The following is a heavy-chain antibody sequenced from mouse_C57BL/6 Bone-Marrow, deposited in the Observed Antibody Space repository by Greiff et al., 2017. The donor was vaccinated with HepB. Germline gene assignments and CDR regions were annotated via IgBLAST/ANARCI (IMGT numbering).Heavy chain of an antibody. D-gene: IGHD1-1*01. CDR3: ATSYYYGSSFHWYFDV. CDR1: GYTFTDYN. CDR2: INPNNGGT. Sequence: EVKLQQSGPELVKPGASVKIPCKASGYTFTDYNMDWVKQSHGKSLEWIGDINPNNGGTIYNQKFKGKATLTVDKSSSTAYMELRSLTSEDTAVYYCATSYYYGSSFHWYFDVWGTGTTVTVSS. J-gene: IGHJ1*03. V-gene: IGHV1-18*01.